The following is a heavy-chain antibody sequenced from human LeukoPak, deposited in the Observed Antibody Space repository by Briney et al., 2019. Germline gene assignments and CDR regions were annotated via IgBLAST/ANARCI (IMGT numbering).Heavy chain of an antibody. CDR1: GYTFTGYY. CDR2: INPNSGGT. CDR3: ATLGDSSGYYLRDY. J-gene: IGHJ4*02. V-gene: IGHV1-2*02. D-gene: IGHD3-22*01. Sequence: GSSVKVSCKASGYTFTGYYIHWVRQAPGPGLEWMGWINPNSGGTNYAQESEGRVTMTRDTSSSTAYMELSTLRSDDTAAYCCATLGDSSGYYLRDYWGQGTLVTVSS.